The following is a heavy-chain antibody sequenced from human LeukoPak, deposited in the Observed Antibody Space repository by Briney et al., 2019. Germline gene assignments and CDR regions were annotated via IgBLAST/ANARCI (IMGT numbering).Heavy chain of an antibody. CDR1: GFTFSSYE. D-gene: IGHD3-16*02. CDR3: TTGVMITFGGVIVFDY. J-gene: IGHJ4*02. CDR2: IKSKTDGGTT. Sequence: GGSLRLSCAASGFTFSSYEMNWVRQAPGKGLEWVGRIKSKTDGGTTDYAAPVKGRFTISRDDSKNTLYLQMNSLKTEDTAVYYCTTGVMITFGGVIVFDYWGQGTLVTVSS. V-gene: IGHV3-15*01.